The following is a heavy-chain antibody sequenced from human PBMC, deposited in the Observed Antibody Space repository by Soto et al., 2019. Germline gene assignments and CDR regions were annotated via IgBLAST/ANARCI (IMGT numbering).Heavy chain of an antibody. D-gene: IGHD3-16*01. Sequence: EVHLVESGGGVVQPGGSLRLSCATSGVTVSTWIHWVRQAPGGGLVWVSRIRGEGTVTDYAESVKGRFIVSRDIAKSTVFLQVKRLRVEDTAVYYCARIGFVGGGAFWGQGTLVTVS. J-gene: IGHJ4*02. CDR1: GVTVSTW. V-gene: IGHV3-74*01. CDR3: ARIGFVGGGAF. CDR2: IRGEGTVT.